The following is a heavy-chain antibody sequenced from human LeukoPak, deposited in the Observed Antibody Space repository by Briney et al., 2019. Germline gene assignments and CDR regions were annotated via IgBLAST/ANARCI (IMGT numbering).Heavy chain of an antibody. CDR2: IWPDGSEK. Sequence: GGSLRLSCAASGFTFSSYSMHWVRQAPGRGLEWVATIWPDGSEKRYVDSLRGRVTISRDNAENSLYLQMNSLRAEDTAVYYCAKLKGSVTTWDFWGLGIRVTVSS. V-gene: IGHV3-7*03. J-gene: IGHJ4*02. CDR1: GFTFSSYS. D-gene: IGHD4-17*01. CDR3: AKLKGSVTTWDF.